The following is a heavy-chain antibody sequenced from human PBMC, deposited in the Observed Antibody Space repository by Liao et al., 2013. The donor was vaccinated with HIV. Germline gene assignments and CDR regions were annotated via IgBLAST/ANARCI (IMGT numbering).Heavy chain of an antibody. J-gene: IGHJ4*02. V-gene: IGHV4-30-4*01. CDR1: GVSINSGDYY. D-gene: IGHD3-10*01. CDR3: ARVRKDYYDSGSYSQYFDL. CDR2: IYYSGNA. Sequence: QVLLQESGPGLVKPSQTLSLTCIVSGVSINSGDYYWSWIRQPPEKGLEWLGNIYYSGNAYYNPSLRSRITISLDTSKNQFSLRVNSVTDADTAVYYCARVRKDYYDSGSYSQYFDLWGQGTLATVSS.